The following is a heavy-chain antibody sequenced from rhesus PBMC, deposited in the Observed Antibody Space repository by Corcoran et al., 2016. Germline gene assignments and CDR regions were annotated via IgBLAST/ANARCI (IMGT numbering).Heavy chain of an antibody. J-gene: IGHJ5-1*01. CDR3: TRERGGIAAPLDV. V-gene: IGHV1S9*01. CDR2: INPSKGNT. D-gene: IGHD6-25*01. CDR1: GYTFTSYY. Sequence: QVQLVQSGAEVKKPGASVKLSCKASGYTFTSYYINWVRQAHGQVLEGMGWINPSKGNTGYAQKFQGRVTMTRDTSTSTAYMELRSLRSEDTAVYYCTRERGGIAAPLDVWGPGVLVTVSS.